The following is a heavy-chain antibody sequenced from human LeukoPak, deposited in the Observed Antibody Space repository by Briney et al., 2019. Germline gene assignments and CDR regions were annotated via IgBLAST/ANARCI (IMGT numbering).Heavy chain of an antibody. D-gene: IGHD5-24*01. CDR1: GYTFTGYY. J-gene: IGHJ6*03. V-gene: IGHV1-2*02. CDR2: INPNSGGT. CDR3: ATRDGYPHRHYYYYMDV. Sequence: GASVKVSCKASGYTFTGYYMHWVRQAPGQGLEWMGWINPNSGGTNYAQKFQGRVTMTRDTSISTAYMELSRLRSDDTAVYYCATRDGYPHRHYYYYMDVWGKGTTVTVSS.